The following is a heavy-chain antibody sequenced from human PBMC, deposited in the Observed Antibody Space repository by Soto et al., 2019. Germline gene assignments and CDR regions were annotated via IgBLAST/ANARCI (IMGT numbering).Heavy chain of an antibody. V-gene: IGHV3-64D*08. CDR2: ISSNGGST. Sequence: GGSLRLSCSASGFTFSNYAMHWVRQAPGKGLEYVSGISSNGGSTYYADSVEGRFTIARDNSESTLFLQMSSLRADDTALYYCAKERITGWYDFAYWGQGTVVTVSS. D-gene: IGHD6-19*01. CDR3: AKERITGWYDFAY. CDR1: GFTFSNYA. J-gene: IGHJ4*02.